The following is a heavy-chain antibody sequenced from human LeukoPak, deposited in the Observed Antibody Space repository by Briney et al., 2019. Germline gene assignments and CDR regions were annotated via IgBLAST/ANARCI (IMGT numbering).Heavy chain of an antibody. CDR2: IWYDGSNK. D-gene: IGHD6-6*01. CDR3: ARGSGSSSSGWFDP. Sequence: AGGSLRLSCAASGFTFSSYGMHWVRQAPGKGLEWVAVIWYDGSNKYYADSVKGRFTISRDNSKNTLYLQMNSLRAEDTAVYYCARGSGSSSSGWFDPWGQGTLVTVSS. J-gene: IGHJ5*02. CDR1: GFTFSSYG. V-gene: IGHV3-33*01.